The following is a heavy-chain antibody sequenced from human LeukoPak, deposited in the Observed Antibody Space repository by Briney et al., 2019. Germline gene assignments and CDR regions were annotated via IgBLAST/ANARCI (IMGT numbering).Heavy chain of an antibody. Sequence: GGSLRLSCAASGFTFSSYWMSWVRQAPGKGLEWVANIKQDGSEKYYVDSVKGRFTISRDNAKNSLYLQMNSLRAEDTAVYYCARYRGGRGGSSWYPPYFDYWGQGTLVTVSS. D-gene: IGHD6-13*01. J-gene: IGHJ4*02. CDR3: ARYRGGRGGSSWYPPYFDY. V-gene: IGHV3-7*01. CDR1: GFTFSSYW. CDR2: IKQDGSEK.